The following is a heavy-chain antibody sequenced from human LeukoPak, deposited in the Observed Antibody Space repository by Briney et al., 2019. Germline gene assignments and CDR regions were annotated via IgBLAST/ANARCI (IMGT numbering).Heavy chain of an antibody. CDR1: GLIVSSSY. V-gene: IGHV3-53*01. CDR3: ARASKGALGSGWYYFDY. D-gene: IGHD6-19*01. CDR2: IYSGGST. J-gene: IGHJ4*02. Sequence: GGSLRLSCAASGLIVSSSYMSWVRQAPGKGLEWVSVIYSGGSTYYADSVKGRFTISRDNSKNTLFLQMNSLRGEDTAVYYCARASKGALGSGWYYFDYWGQGTLVTVSS.